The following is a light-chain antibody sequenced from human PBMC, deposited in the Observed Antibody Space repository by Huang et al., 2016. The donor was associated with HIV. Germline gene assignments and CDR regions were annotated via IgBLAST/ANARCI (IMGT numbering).Light chain of an antibody. Sequence: EIVMTQSPATLSVSPGERATLSCRASQNINNKLAWSLQIPGQAPRLLIYGASTRATGVPARFSGSGSGTEFTLTISSLQSEDFALYYCQQYNSWPPLTFGGGTKVEIK. CDR2: GAS. CDR3: QQYNSWPPLT. J-gene: IGKJ4*01. V-gene: IGKV3-15*01. CDR1: QNINNK.